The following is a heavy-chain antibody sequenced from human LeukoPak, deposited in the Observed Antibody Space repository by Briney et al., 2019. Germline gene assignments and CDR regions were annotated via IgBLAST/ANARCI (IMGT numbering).Heavy chain of an antibody. CDR1: GFTFSSYS. CDR2: ISSSSGYI. Sequence: GGSLRLSCAASGFTFSSYSMNWVRQAPGKGLEWVSSISSSSGYIYYADSVKGRFTISRDNAKNSLYLQMNSLRAEDTAVYYCARDWELRDLGDYWGQGTLVTVSS. CDR3: ARDWELRDLGDY. V-gene: IGHV3-21*01. J-gene: IGHJ4*02. D-gene: IGHD1-7*01.